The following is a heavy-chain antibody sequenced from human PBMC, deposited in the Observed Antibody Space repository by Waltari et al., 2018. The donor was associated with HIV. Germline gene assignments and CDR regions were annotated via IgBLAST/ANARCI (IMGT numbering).Heavy chain of an antibody. CDR1: GFTFSSYS. CDR2: ISSSSSYI. D-gene: IGHD5-18*01. J-gene: IGHJ6*02. V-gene: IGHV3-21*01. Sequence: EVQLVESGGGLVKPGGSLRLSCAASGFTFSSYSMNWVRQAPGKGWEWVASISSSSSYIYYADSVKGRFTISRDNAKNSLYLQMNSLRAEDTAVYYCARSVYSYGYLTYYYGMDVWGQGTTVTVSS. CDR3: ARSVYSYGYLTYYYGMDV.